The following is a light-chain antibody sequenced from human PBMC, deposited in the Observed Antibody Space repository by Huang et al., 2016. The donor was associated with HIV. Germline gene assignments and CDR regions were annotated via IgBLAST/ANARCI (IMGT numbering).Light chain of an antibody. CDR2: LGS. Sequence: DFVMTQSPLSLPVTPGEPASISCRSSQSLLHSNGYNYLDWYLQKPGQSPQLLIYLGSNRASGVPDRFSGSGSGTDFTLKISRVEAEDVGVYYCMQALQTPITFGQGTRLEMK. CDR3: MQALQTPIT. J-gene: IGKJ5*01. CDR1: QSLLHSNGYNY. V-gene: IGKV2-28*01.